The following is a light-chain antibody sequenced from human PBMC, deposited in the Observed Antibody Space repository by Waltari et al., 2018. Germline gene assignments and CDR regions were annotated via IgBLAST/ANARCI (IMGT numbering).Light chain of an antibody. V-gene: IGKV3-15*01. CDR2: DAS. J-gene: IGKJ5*01. CDR3: QQYNRWPPIT. CDR1: QSVSSN. Sequence: EIVMTQSPATLSVSPAETATLSCRASQSVSSNVAWYQKKPGQAPRLLIYDASTRATSIPARFRGSGSGTEFTLTISSLQSEDFAVYYCQQYNRWPPITFGQGTRLEIK.